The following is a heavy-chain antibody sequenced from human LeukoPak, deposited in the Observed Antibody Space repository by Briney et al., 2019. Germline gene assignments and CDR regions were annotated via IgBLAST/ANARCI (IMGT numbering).Heavy chain of an antibody. Sequence: QPGGSLRLSCAASGFTFSSSWMSWVRQAPGKGLEWVTNIKPDGSEKYYVDSVKGRFTISRDNAKNSLYLQMNSLRAEDTALYYCARDTVGVTDYWGQGTLVTVSS. CDR2: IKPDGSEK. J-gene: IGHJ4*02. CDR3: ARDTVGVTDY. D-gene: IGHD1-26*01. V-gene: IGHV3-7*01. CDR1: GFTFSSSW.